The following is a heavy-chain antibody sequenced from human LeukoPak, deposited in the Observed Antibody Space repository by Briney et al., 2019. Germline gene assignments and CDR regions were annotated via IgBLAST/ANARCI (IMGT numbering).Heavy chain of an antibody. CDR3: ARERAVGANPRSGFDY. J-gene: IGHJ4*02. V-gene: IGHV3-48*02. D-gene: IGHD1-26*01. Sequence: GGSLRLSCAASEFTFSSYAMSWVRQAPGKGLEWVSYISSSSSTIHYADSVKGRFTISRDNAKNSLYLQMNSLRDEDTAVYYCARERAVGANPRSGFDYWGQGTLVTVSS. CDR1: EFTFSSYA. CDR2: ISSSSSTI.